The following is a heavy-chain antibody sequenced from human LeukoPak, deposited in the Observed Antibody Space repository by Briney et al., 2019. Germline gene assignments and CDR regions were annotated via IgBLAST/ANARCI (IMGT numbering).Heavy chain of an antibody. J-gene: IGHJ5*02. CDR1: GYKLTNNW. D-gene: IGHD6-13*01. CDR3: VRFALTSSLDH. V-gene: IGHV5-51*01. CDR2: IYPGYSDA. Sequence: GESLQISCKISGYKLTNNWIGWVRPVPGKGLKWMGLIYPGYSDAKYSPSFQGQVTLSVDASISTAYLQLSGLRASDTAIYYCVRFALTSSLDHWGQGTLVTVSS.